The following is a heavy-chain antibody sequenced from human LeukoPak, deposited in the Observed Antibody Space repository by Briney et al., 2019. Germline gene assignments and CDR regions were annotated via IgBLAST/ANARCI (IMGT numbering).Heavy chain of an antibody. J-gene: IGHJ3*02. Sequence: SETLSLTCTLSGGSISSYYWSWIRQPAGKGLVWIGRIYTSGSTNYNPPLKSRVTMSVDTSKNQFSQKLSSVTAADTAVDYCARVRTYYYILTGYSDNAFDIWGQGTMVTVSS. CDR3: ARVRTYYYILTGYSDNAFDI. V-gene: IGHV4-4*07. CDR2: IYTSGST. D-gene: IGHD3-9*01. CDR1: GGSISSYY.